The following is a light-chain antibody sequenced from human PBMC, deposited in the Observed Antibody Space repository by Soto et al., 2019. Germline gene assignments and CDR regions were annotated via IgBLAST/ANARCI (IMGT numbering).Light chain of an antibody. CDR1: RSDIGAYNF. V-gene: IGLV2-14*03. CDR2: DVN. Sequence: QSVLTQPASVSGSPGQSITISCTGTRSDIGAYNFVSWYQQHPGEVPKLILYDVNVRPSGVSNRFSGSKSGITASLTISVLQAEDEADYYCTSWTTSTTMIFGGGTQLTVL. CDR3: TSWTTSTTMI. J-gene: IGLJ2*01.